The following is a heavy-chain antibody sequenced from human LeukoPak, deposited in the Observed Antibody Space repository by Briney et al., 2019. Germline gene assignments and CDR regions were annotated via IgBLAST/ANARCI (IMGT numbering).Heavy chain of an antibody. CDR1: GGTFSSYA. J-gene: IGHJ3*02. D-gene: IGHD5-18*01. CDR3: ASSVKMDTAMGDAFDI. CDR2: IIPIFGTA. V-gene: IGHV1-69*13. Sequence: SVKVSCKASGGTFSSYAISWVRQAPGQGLEWMGGIIPIFGTANYAQKFQGRVTITADASTSTAYMELSSLRSEDTAVYYCASSVKMDTAMGDAFDIWGQGTMVTVSS.